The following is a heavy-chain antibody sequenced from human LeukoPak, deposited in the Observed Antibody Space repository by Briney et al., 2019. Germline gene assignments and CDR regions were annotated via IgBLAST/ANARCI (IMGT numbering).Heavy chain of an antibody. V-gene: IGHV4-30-2*01. Sequence: SQTLSLTCTVSGGSISSGGYYWSWIRQPPGKGLEWIGYIYHSGSTYYNPSLKSRVTISVDRSKNQFSLKLSSVTAADTAVYYCARDYPEGFDYWGQGTLVTVSS. CDR2: IYHSGST. CDR3: ARDYPEGFDY. CDR1: GGSISSGGYY. J-gene: IGHJ4*02.